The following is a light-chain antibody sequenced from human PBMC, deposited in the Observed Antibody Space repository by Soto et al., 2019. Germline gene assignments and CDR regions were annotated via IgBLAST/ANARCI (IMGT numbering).Light chain of an antibody. Sequence: EIVLTQSPGTLSLSPGERATLSCRASQSVSSSYLAWYQQKPGQAPRLLIYGASSRSTGIPDRLSGSGSGTDFTLTISRLEPEDFAVYYCQQYCSSPVWTFGQGTKVEIK. V-gene: IGKV3-20*01. J-gene: IGKJ1*01. CDR1: QSVSSSY. CDR3: QQYCSSPVWT. CDR2: GAS.